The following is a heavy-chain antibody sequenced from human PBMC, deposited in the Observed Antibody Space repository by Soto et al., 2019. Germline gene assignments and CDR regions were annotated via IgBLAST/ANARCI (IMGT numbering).Heavy chain of an antibody. D-gene: IGHD2-15*01. V-gene: IGHV3-11*01. CDR1: GFTVSSNY. J-gene: IGHJ4*02. Sequence: GGSRRLSCAASGFTVSSNYMSWVRQAPGKGLEWISYVSTRGSTVYYADSVKGRCTISRDNAKNSLFLQMSSLRAEDTAVYYCERDQEGGPIYWGRGTLVTVAS. CDR2: VSTRGSTV. CDR3: ERDQEGGPIY.